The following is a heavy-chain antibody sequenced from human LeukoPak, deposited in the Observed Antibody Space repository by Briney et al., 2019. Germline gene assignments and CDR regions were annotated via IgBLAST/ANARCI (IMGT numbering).Heavy chain of an antibody. CDR3: ARGATIYESAFDI. D-gene: IGHD2/OR15-2a*01. Sequence: GGSLRLSCAASGFTFSSYSMNWVRQAPGKGLEWVSSISSSSSYIYYADSVKGRFTISRDNVKDSLYLQMNSLRAEDTAVYYCARGATIYESAFDIWGQGTMVTVSS. CDR2: ISSSSSYI. CDR1: GFTFSSYS. J-gene: IGHJ3*02. V-gene: IGHV3-21*01.